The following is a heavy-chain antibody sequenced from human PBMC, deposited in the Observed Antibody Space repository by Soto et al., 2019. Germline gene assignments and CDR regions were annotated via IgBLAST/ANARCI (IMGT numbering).Heavy chain of an antibody. V-gene: IGHV3-53*01. CDR1: GFTVSSNY. CDR2: IYSGGST. D-gene: IGHD6-6*01. J-gene: IGHJ4*02. Sequence: GGSLRLSCAASGFTVSSNYMSWVRQAPGKGLEWVSVIYSGGSTYYADSVKGRFTISRDNSKNTLYLQMNSLRAEDTAVYYCARSAARLFAPIDSWGQGTLVTVSS. CDR3: ARSAARLFAPIDS.